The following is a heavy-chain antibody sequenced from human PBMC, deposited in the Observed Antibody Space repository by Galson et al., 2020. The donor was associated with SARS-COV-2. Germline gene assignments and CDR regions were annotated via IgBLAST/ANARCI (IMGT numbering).Heavy chain of an antibody. Sequence: SQTLSLTCTVSGGSISSYYWSWIRQPPGKGLEWIGYIYYRGSPNYNPSLKSRVTISVDTSKNQFSLKLSSVTAADTAVYYCARAAQTYYDFWSGYYNAPHFDYWGQGTLVTVSA. CDR1: GGSISSYY. J-gene: IGHJ4*02. D-gene: IGHD3-3*01. CDR2: IYYRGSP. V-gene: IGHV4-59*01. CDR3: ARAAQTYYDFWSGYYNAPHFDY.